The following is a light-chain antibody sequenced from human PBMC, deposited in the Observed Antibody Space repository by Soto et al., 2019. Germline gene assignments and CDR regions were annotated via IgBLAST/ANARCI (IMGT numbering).Light chain of an antibody. J-gene: IGKJ1*01. CDR2: RAS. Sequence: DIQMTQSPSSLSASVCDRVTITCRTSQSVTTFLNWYQQKPGEAPKLLIYRASTVQNGVPSRFTGSGYGADFALTISSLQPEDFATYYCQQSYNSPRTFGQGTKVDIK. CDR3: QQSYNSPRT. CDR1: QSVTTF. V-gene: IGKV1-39*01.